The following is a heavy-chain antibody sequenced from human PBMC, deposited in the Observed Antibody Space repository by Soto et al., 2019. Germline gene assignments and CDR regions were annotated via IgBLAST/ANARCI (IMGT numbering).Heavy chain of an antibody. D-gene: IGHD3-22*01. CDR1: GIRVGQYA. Sequence: XGSLRLSFAASGIRVGQYAMSWVRLAPGKGLEWVSVVGPSVASTFYADSVRGRFTISRDNSENTLYLQMNSLRAADTALYFCARSYYYDSTGYYRTFDYWGPRTLVTVSS. J-gene: IGHJ4*02. CDR3: ARSYYYDSTGYYRTFDY. CDR2: VGPSVAST. V-gene: IGHV3-23*01.